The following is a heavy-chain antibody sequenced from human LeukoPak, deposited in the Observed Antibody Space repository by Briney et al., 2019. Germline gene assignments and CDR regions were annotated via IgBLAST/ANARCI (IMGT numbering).Heavy chain of an antibody. CDR2: IYPGDSDT. J-gene: IGHJ4*02. D-gene: IGHD6-13*01. CDR1: GYSFTSYW. V-gene: IGHV5-51*01. CDR3: ARGVDSSSWYVFLYYFDY. Sequence: PGESLKISCKGSGYSFTSYWIGWVRQMPGKGLEWMGIIYPGDSDTRYSPSFQGQVTISADKSISTAYLQWSSLKASDTAMYYCARGVDSSSWYVFLYYFDYWGQGTLVTVSS.